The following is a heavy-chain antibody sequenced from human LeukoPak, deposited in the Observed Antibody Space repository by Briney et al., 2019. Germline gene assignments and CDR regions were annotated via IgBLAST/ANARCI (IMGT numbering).Heavy chain of an antibody. Sequence: PGGSLRLSCAASGFTFSSYSMNWVRQAPGKGLEWVSSISSSSSYIYYADSVKGRFTISRDNAKNSLYLQMNSLRAEDTAVYYCARAGAFVAHYRFLWSYWGQGTLVTVSS. CDR3: ARAGAFVAHYRFLWSY. D-gene: IGHD3-3*01. V-gene: IGHV3-21*01. J-gene: IGHJ4*02. CDR2: ISSSSSYI. CDR1: GFTFSSYS.